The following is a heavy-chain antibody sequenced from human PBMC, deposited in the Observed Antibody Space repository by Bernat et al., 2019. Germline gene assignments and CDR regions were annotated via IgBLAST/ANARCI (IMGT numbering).Heavy chain of an antibody. CDR1: GYTFTSYG. D-gene: IGHD3-10*01. V-gene: IGHV1-18*01. Sequence: QVQLVQSGAEVKKPGASVKVSCKASGYTFTSYGISWVRQAPGQWLEWMGWISAYNGNTNYAQKLQGRVTMTTDTSTSTAYMELRSLRSDDTAVYYCAGVGDVKYGSRYEGWFDPWGQGTLVTVSS. CDR3: AGVGDVKYGSRYEGWFDP. CDR2: ISAYNGNT. J-gene: IGHJ5*02.